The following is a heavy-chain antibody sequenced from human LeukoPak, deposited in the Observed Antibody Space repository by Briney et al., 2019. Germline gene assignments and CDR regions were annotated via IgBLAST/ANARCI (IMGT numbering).Heavy chain of an antibody. Sequence: GGSLRLSCAASGFTFSSYWMTWVRQAPGKGLEWVANIKQDGSERNYVDSVKGRFTISRDNAKNSLYLQMSTLRDEDTAVYYCATGAGCGYWGRGTLVTVSS. D-gene: IGHD2-15*01. CDR2: IKQDGSER. V-gene: IGHV3-7*03. CDR3: ATGAGCGY. J-gene: IGHJ4*02. CDR1: GFTFSSYW.